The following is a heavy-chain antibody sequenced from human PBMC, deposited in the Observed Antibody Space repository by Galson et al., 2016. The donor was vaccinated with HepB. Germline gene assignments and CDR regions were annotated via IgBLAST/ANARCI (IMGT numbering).Heavy chain of an antibody. CDR3: ASHCGGDCYNNLADAFEI. CDR2: VYYSGTA. J-gene: IGHJ3*02. V-gene: IGHV4-39*01. D-gene: IGHD2-21*01. CDR1: SGSISSSRYY. Sequence: SETLSLTCTVSSGSISSSRYYWGWIRQPPGKGLEWIGSVYYSGTAYYDPSLKSRVSISVDTSKNQFSLRLSSVTAADTAVYYCASHCGGDCYNNLADAFEIWGQGTMVTVSS.